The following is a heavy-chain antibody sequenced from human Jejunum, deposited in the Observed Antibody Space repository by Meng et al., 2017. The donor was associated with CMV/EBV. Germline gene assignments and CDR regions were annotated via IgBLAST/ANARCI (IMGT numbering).Heavy chain of an antibody. CDR1: A. CDR2: VIPKSGTR. CDR3: ARDRSCYSPICYKVGLGWFDP. V-gene: IGHV1-69*01. Sequence: AVSWIRKAPGQGLEWMGGVIPKSGTRNYAQKFQGRVTIFADESTSTAYMELSSLRSEDTATYFCARDRSCYSPICYKVGLGWFDPWGQGTLVTVSS. D-gene: IGHD2-2*02. J-gene: IGHJ5*02.